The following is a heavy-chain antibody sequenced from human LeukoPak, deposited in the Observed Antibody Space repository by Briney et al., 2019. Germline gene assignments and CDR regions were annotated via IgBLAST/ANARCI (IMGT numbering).Heavy chain of an antibody. CDR2: ISAYNGNT. J-gene: IGHJ3*02. Sequence: GSVKVSCKASGYTFTSYGISWVRQAPGQGLEWMGWISAYNGNTNYAQKLQGRVTMTTDTSTSTAYMELRSLRSEDTAVYYCASGYSGYDYPDAFDIWGQGTMVTVSS. D-gene: IGHD5-12*01. CDR3: ASGYSGYDYPDAFDI. V-gene: IGHV1-18*01. CDR1: GYTFTSYG.